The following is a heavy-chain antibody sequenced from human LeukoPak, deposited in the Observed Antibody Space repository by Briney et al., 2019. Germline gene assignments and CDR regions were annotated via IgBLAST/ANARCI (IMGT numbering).Heavy chain of an antibody. Sequence: SETLSLTCTVSGGSISSGGYYWSWIRQHPGKGLEWIGYIYYSGSTYYNPSPKSRVTISVDTSKNQFSLKLSSVTAADTAVYYCARVIAVVTNDAFDIWGQGTMVTVSS. J-gene: IGHJ3*02. CDR2: IYYSGST. V-gene: IGHV4-31*03. CDR1: GGSISSGGYY. D-gene: IGHD6-19*01. CDR3: ARVIAVVTNDAFDI.